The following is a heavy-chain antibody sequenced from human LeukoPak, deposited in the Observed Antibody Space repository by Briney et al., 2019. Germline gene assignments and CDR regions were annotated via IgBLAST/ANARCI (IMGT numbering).Heavy chain of an antibody. D-gene: IGHD3-10*01. CDR1: GFTFSSYW. V-gene: IGHV3-7*01. Sequence: GRSLRLSCAVSGFTFSSYWMSWVRQAPGKGLEWVANIKQDGSEKCYVDSVKGRFTISRDNAKNSLSLQMNSLRAEDTAVYYCARELWFGELGSGWFDPWGQGTLVTVSS. J-gene: IGHJ5*02. CDR3: ARELWFGELGSGWFDP. CDR2: IKQDGSEK.